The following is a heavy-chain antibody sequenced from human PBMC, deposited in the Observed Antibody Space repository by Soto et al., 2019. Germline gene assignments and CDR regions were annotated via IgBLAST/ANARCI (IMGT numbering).Heavy chain of an antibody. Sequence: GGALRLPCAASGFTFSSYGMHWISQAPGKGLEWVEVISYDGSNKYYADSVKGRFTISIDNSKNTLYLQMNSLRAEDTAVSYCAKVWYGNYYYYYGMDVWGQGTTVTVSS. J-gene: IGHJ6*02. CDR1: GFTFSSYG. CDR3: AKVWYGNYYYYYGMDV. CDR2: ISYDGSNK. D-gene: IGHD6-13*01. V-gene: IGHV3-30*18.